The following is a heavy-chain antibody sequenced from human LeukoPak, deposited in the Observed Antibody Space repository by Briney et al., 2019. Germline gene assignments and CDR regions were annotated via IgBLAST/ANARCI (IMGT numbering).Heavy chain of an antibody. CDR3: ARDAPYYYDSSGYSPRYFDY. CDR1: GYSFSNYW. J-gene: IGHJ4*02. CDR2: IKEDGSEK. V-gene: IGHV3-7*04. Sequence: PGGSLRLSCVASGYSFSNYWMSWVRQAPGKGLEWVANIKEDGSEKYCVDSVKGRFTISRDNAKNSLYLQVNSLRADDTAVYYCARDAPYYYDSSGYSPRYFDYWGQGTLVTVSS. D-gene: IGHD3-22*01.